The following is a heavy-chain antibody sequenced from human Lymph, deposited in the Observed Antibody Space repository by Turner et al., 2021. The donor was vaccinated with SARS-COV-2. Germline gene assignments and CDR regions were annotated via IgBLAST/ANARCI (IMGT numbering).Heavy chain of an antibody. CDR1: GFTVSSNY. CDR2: NYGGGST. J-gene: IGHJ4*02. Sequence: EVLLVESGGGLIQPGGLLRLSCAASGFTVSSNYLSWVRPEQGKGVERVSLNYGGGSTLYADSVKGRFTISRDNSKNTLYLQMNSLRADDTAVYYCARVLPDGDYFDFWGQGTLVTVSS. CDR3: ARVLPDGDYFDF. D-gene: IGHD4-17*01. V-gene: IGHV3-53*01.